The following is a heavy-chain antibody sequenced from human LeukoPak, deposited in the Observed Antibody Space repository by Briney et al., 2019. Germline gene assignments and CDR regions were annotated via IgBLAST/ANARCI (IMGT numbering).Heavy chain of an antibody. CDR2: ISGSGGST. Sequence: GGSLRLSCAASGFTYSSYSMNWVRQAPGKGLEWVVSISGSGGSTQYADSVQGRFAISRDNSKNTLYLQMNSLRVEDTAMYFCARDPNGDYIGTFDMRGRGTMVSVSS. D-gene: IGHD4-17*01. V-gene: IGHV3-23*01. J-gene: IGHJ3*02. CDR3: ARDPNGDYIGTFDM. CDR1: GFTYSSYS.